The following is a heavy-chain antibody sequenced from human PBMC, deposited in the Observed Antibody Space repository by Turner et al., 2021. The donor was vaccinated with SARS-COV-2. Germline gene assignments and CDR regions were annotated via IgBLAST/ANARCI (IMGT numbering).Heavy chain of an antibody. J-gene: IGHJ6*02. Sequence: QVQLQQWGAGLLKPSETLSLTCAVFGGSFSVYSWSWIRQPPGKGLEWIGEFNHRGTTNYSPSLKSRVTISVDTSKNQFSLRLSSVTAADTAVYFCARLLNPGSYYYYYYGMDVWGQGTTVTVSS. CDR1: GGSFSVYS. CDR2: FNHRGTT. V-gene: IGHV4-34*01. D-gene: IGHD3-10*01. CDR3: ARLLNPGSYYYYYYGMDV.